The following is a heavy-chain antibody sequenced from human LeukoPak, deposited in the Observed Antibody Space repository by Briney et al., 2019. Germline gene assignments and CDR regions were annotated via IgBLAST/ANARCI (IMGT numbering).Heavy chain of an antibody. J-gene: IGHJ3*02. D-gene: IGHD1-1*01. Sequence: SETLSLTCAVSGYSISSGYYWGWIRQPPGKGLEWIGSIYHSGSTYHNPSLKSRVTISVDTSKNQFSLKLSSVTAADTAVYYCARRPGYGAFDIWGQGTMVTVSS. CDR2: IYHSGST. CDR3: ARRPGYGAFDI. CDR1: GYSISSGYY. V-gene: IGHV4-38-2*01.